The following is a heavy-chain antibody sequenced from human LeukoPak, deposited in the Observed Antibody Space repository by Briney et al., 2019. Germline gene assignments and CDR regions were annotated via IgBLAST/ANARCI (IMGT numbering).Heavy chain of an antibody. CDR1: GYTFTGYY. V-gene: IGHV1-2*02. Sequence: ASVKVSCKASGYTFTGYYMHWVRQAPGQGLEWMGWINPNSGVTNYAQKFQGRVTITRDTSISTAYMELSRLRSDDTAVYYCARARYGFYDSSGFDYWGQGTLVTVSS. CDR2: INPNSGVT. CDR3: ARARYGFYDSSGFDY. D-gene: IGHD3-22*01. J-gene: IGHJ4*02.